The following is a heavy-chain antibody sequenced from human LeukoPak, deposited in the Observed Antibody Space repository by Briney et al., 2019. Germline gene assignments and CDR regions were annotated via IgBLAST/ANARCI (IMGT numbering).Heavy chain of an antibody. Sequence: GESLKISFKGSGYSFTSYWLGWVRQMPGKGLGWMGIIYPGDSDTRYSPSFQGQVTISADKSISTAYLQWSSLKASDTAMYYCARELKGYYDSSGSAFDIWGQGTMVTVSS. V-gene: IGHV5-51*01. CDR1: GYSFTSYW. J-gene: IGHJ3*02. D-gene: IGHD3-22*01. CDR3: ARELKGYYDSSGSAFDI. CDR2: IYPGDSDT.